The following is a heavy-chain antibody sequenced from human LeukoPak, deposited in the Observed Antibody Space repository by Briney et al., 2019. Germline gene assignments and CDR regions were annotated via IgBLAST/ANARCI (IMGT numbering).Heavy chain of an antibody. CDR1: GGSISSSSYY. D-gene: IGHD3-22*01. Sequence: PSETLSLTCTVSGGSISSSSYYWGWIRQPPGKGLEWIGGIYYSGSTYYNPSLKSRVTISVDTSKNQFSLKLSSVTAADTAVYYCARALNYYDSSGLLPRGYYFDYWGQGTLVTVSS. CDR2: IYYSGST. CDR3: ARALNYYDSSGLLPRGYYFDY. V-gene: IGHV4-39*01. J-gene: IGHJ4*02.